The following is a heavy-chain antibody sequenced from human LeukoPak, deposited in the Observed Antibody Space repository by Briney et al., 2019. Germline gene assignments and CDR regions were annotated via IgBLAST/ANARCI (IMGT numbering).Heavy chain of an antibody. V-gene: IGHV3-21*01. CDR1: GFTFSSYS. CDR3: ARARCCSSTSCYGDFDY. D-gene: IGHD2-2*01. Sequence: GGSLRLSCAASGFTFSSYSMNWVRQAPGKGLEWVSSISSSSTYIYYADSVKGRFTISRDNAKNSLYLQMNSLRAGDTAAYYCARARCCSSTSCYGDFDYWGQGTLVTVSS. CDR2: ISSSSTYI. J-gene: IGHJ4*02.